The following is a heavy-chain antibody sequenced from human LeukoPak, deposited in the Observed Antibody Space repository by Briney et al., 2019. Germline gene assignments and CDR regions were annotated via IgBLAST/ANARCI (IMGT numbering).Heavy chain of an antibody. Sequence: PGGSLRLSCAASGFTFSSYAMSWVRQAPGKGLEWVSAISGSGGSTYYADSVKGRFTISRDNSENTLYLQMNSLRAEDTAVYYCAKDQGHYGDYAYAFDIWGQGTMVTVSS. CDR1: GFTFSSYA. CDR2: ISGSGGST. CDR3: AKDQGHYGDYAYAFDI. V-gene: IGHV3-23*01. D-gene: IGHD4-17*01. J-gene: IGHJ3*02.